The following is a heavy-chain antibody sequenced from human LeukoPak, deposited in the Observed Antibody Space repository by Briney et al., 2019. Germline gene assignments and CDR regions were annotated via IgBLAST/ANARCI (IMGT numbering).Heavy chain of an antibody. CDR3: ARGGGSYYCGSEY. V-gene: IGHV3-11*05. J-gene: IGHJ4*02. Sequence: GGSLRLSCAASGFTFSDYYMSWIRQAPGKGLEWVSYISSSSSYTNYADSVKGRFTISRDNAKNSLYLQMNSLRAEDTAVYYCARGGGSYYCGSEYWGQGTLVTVSS. CDR2: ISSSSSYT. D-gene: IGHD3-10*01. CDR1: GFTFSDYY.